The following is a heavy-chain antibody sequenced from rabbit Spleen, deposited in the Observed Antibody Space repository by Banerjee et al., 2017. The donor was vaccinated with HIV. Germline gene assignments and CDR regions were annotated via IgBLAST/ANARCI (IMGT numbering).Heavy chain of an antibody. CDR2: IDPIFGNT. J-gene: IGHJ4*01. CDR3: VRDRADIGGDYGPYYFDL. CDR1: GVSFSISSY. V-gene: IGHV1S43*01. Sequence: QEQLEESGGDLVKPGASLTLTCTASGVSFSISSYMCWVRQAPGKGLEWIGYIDPIFGNTYYASWVNGRFSISSHNAQNTLYLQLNSLTAADTATYFCVRDRADIGGDYGPYYFDLWGQGTLVTVS. D-gene: IGHD2-1*01.